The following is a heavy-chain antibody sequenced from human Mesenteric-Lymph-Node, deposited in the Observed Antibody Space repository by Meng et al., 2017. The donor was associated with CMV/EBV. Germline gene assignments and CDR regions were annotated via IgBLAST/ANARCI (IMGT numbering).Heavy chain of an antibody. V-gene: IGHV4-59*01. Sequence: SETLSLTCTVSDGSISNYYWSWIRQPPGKGLEWIGYIYHSGSTNYNPSLKGRVTMSMDTSKSPFSLKLRAVSAADTAVYYCAGPSRGDAFDLWGQGAMVTVSS. CDR3: AGPSRGDAFDL. CDR1: DGSISNYY. J-gene: IGHJ3*01. CDR2: IYHSGST.